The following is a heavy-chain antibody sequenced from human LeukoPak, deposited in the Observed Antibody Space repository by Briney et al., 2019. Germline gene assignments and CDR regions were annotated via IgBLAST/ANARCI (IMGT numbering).Heavy chain of an antibody. V-gene: IGHV1-18*01. J-gene: IGHJ4*02. D-gene: IGHD4-17*01. CDR3: ARMTDYGKDVITFDY. Sequence: VASVKVSCKASGYTFTAYGITWVRQAPGQGVEWMGWISANNGDTKYAQKVQGRVTMTTDTSTSTAYMELRSLRSDDTAVYYCARMTDYGKDVITFDYWGQGTLVTVSS. CDR1: GYTFTAYG. CDR2: ISANNGDT.